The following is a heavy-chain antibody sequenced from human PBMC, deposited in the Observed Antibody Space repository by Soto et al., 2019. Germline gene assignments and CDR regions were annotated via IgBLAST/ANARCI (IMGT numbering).Heavy chain of an antibody. V-gene: IGHV4-31*03. J-gene: IGHJ4*02. CDR3: ARASIAVAGDGFDY. Sequence: PSETLSLTCTVSGGSISSGGYYWSWIRQHPGKGLEWIGYIYYSGSTYYNPSLKSRVTISVDTSKNQFSLKLSSVTAADTAVYYCARASIAVAGDGFDYWGQGTLGTVSA. CDR2: IYYSGST. CDR1: GGSISSGGYY. D-gene: IGHD6-19*01.